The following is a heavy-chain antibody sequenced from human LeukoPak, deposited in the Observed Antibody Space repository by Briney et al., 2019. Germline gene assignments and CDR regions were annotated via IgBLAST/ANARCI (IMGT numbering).Heavy chain of an antibody. Sequence: GGSLRLSCAASGFSFSDYYMSWIRQAPGKGLEWVSHISSTSSYTNYADSVKGRFTISRDNAKNSLYPQMNSLRAEETAVYYCARDELQGVDHWGQGTLVTVSS. CDR2: ISSTSSYT. J-gene: IGHJ4*02. CDR3: ARDELQGVDH. V-gene: IGHV3-11*06. CDR1: GFSFSDYY. D-gene: IGHD4-23*01.